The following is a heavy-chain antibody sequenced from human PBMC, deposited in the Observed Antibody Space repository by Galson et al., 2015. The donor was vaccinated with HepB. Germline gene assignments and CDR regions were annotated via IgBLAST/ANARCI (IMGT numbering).Heavy chain of an antibody. D-gene: IGHD6-13*01. CDR1: GFSFGSHS. Sequence: SLRLSCAATGFSFGSHSMHWVRQAPGKGLEWVSYISDSSTTTYYADSVKGRFTISRDNAKNSLYLQMDSLRAEDTAVYYCARSIAGRVGTGMPFDYWGQGTLVTVSS. CDR3: ARSIAGRVGTGMPFDY. V-gene: IGHV3-48*01. CDR2: ISDSSTTT. J-gene: IGHJ4*02.